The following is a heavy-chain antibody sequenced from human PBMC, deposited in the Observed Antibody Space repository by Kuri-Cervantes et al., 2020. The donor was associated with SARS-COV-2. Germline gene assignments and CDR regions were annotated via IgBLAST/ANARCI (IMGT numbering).Heavy chain of an antibody. D-gene: IGHD6-19*01. CDR3: TLAVAAAV. Sequence: LSLTCAASGFTFSDYSMNWVRQAPGKGLEWVSYINSGSSTIYYADSVKGRFTISRDNAKNSLYLQMNSLRAEDTAVYYCTLAVAAAVWGQGTLVTVSS. J-gene: IGHJ4*02. V-gene: IGHV3-48*01. CDR2: INSGSSTI. CDR1: GFTFSDYS.